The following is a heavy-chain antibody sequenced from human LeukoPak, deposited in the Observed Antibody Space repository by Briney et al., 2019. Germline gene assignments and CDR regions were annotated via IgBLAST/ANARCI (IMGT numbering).Heavy chain of an antibody. CDR1: GFTVNNNH. V-gene: IGHV3-66*01. D-gene: IGHD4-23*01. CDR3: IGYGGYSV. J-gene: IGHJ4*02. CDR2: IYNDGNT. Sequence: GGSPRLSCVASGFTVNNNHESWVRRAPGKGLEWVSIIYNDGNTYYADSVKGRFTISRDNSMNTLHLQMNSLRAEDTAVYYCIGYGGYSVWGQGTLVTVSS.